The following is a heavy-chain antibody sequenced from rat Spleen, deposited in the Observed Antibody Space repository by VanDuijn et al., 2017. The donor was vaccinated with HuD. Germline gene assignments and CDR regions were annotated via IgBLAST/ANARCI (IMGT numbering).Heavy chain of an antibody. D-gene: IGHD1-11*01. J-gene: IGHJ2*01. Sequence: QVQLKESGPGLVQPSQTLSLTCTVSGFSLTSYNVHWVRQPPGKGLEWMGRMRYNGDTSYNSALKSRLSISRDTSKNQVFLKMSSLQTEDTATYYCARPSTEGIVSFDYWGQGVMVTVSS. CDR3: ARPSTEGIVSFDY. CDR2: MRYNGDT. V-gene: IGHV2-63*01. CDR1: GFSLTSYN.